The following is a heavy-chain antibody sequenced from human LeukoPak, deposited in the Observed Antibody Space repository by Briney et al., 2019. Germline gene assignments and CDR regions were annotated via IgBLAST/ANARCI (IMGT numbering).Heavy chain of an antibody. V-gene: IGHV4-31*03. D-gene: IGHD6-19*01. J-gene: IGHJ3*02. CDR3: AVAVAPGGAFDI. CDR2: IYYSGST. CDR1: GGSISSGGYY. Sequence: PSETLSLTCTVSGGSISSGGYYWSWIRQHPGKGLEWIGYIYYSGSTYSNPSLKSRVTISVDTSKNQFSLKLSSVSAADTAVYYCAVAVAPGGAFDIWGQGTMVTVSS.